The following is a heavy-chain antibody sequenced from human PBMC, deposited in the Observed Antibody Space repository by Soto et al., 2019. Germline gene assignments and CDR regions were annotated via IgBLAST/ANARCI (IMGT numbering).Heavy chain of an antibody. CDR1: GGTFSSYT. V-gene: IGHV1-69*02. D-gene: IGHD3-3*01. Sequence: VKVSCKASGGTFSSYTISWVRQAPGQGLEWMGRIIPILGIANYAQKFQGRVTITADESTSTAYMELSSLRSEDTAVYYCARAPYYDFWSGYSDYWGQGTLVTISS. J-gene: IGHJ4*02. CDR3: ARAPYYDFWSGYSDY. CDR2: IIPILGIA.